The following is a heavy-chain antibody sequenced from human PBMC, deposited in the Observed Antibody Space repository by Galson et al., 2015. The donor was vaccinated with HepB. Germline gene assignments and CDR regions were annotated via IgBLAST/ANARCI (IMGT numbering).Heavy chain of an antibody. CDR3: AKDREIVVVTTEYFFDY. D-gene: IGHD3-22*01. J-gene: IGHJ4*02. Sequence: SLRLSCAASGFTFSSYGMHWVRQAPGKGLEWVAVISYDGSNKYYADSVKGRFTISRDNSKNTLYLQMNSLRAEDTAVYYCAKDREIVVVTTEYFFDYWGQGTLVTVSS. CDR2: ISYDGSNK. CDR1: GFTFSSYG. V-gene: IGHV3-30*18.